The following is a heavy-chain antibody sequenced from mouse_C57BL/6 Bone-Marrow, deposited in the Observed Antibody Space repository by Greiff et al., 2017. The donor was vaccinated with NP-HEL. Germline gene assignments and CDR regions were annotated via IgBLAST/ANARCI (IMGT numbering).Heavy chain of an antibody. V-gene: IGHV1-74*01. CDR1: GYTFTSYW. J-gene: IGHJ3*01. D-gene: IGHD2-3*01. CDR2: IHPSDSDT. CDR3: AIHDGYYGRFAY. Sequence: QVQLQQPGAELVKPGASVKVSCKASGYTFTSYWMHWVKQRPGQGLEWIGRIHPSDSDTNYNQQFKGKATLTVDKSSSTAYMQLSSLTSEDSAVYYCAIHDGYYGRFAYWGQGTLVTVSA.